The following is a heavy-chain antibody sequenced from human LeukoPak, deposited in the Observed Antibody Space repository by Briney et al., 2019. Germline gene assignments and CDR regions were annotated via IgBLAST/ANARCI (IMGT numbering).Heavy chain of an antibody. V-gene: IGHV3-23*01. CDR1: GFTFSSYA. J-gene: IGHJ4*02. CDR3: AKDYDILTGYASSPILDY. CDR2: ISGSGGST. Sequence: PGGSLRLSCAASGFTFSSYAMSWVRQAPGKGLEWVSAISGSGGSTYYAASVKGRFTISRDNSKNTLYLQMNSLRAEDTAVYYCAKDYDILTGYASSPILDYWGQGTLVTVSS. D-gene: IGHD3-9*01.